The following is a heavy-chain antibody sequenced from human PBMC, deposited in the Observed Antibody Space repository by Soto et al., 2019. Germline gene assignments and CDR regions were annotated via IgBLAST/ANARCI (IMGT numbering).Heavy chain of an antibody. CDR3: AREGSGYNF. D-gene: IGHD5-12*01. Sequence: SVKVSCKASRYTFTAYDIYWVRQAPGQGLEWMGGIIPVFGRPNYAQRFRGRLTITADESTNTGYLELIDLRSEDTAVYYCAREGSGYNFWGQGTQVTVSS. CDR1: RYTFTAYD. V-gene: IGHV1-69*13. CDR2: IIPVFGRP. J-gene: IGHJ1*01.